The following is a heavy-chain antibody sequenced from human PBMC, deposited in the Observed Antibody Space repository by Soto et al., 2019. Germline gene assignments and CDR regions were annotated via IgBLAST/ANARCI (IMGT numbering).Heavy chain of an antibody. V-gene: IGHV1-69*01. CDR1: GGTFSSYA. CDR3: ARGEGDYDFWSGYFGY. D-gene: IGHD3-3*01. J-gene: IGHJ4*02. CDR2: IIRIFGTA. Sequence: QVQLVQSGAEVKKPGSSVKVSCKASGGTFSSYAISWVRQAPGQGLEWMGGIIRIFGTANYAQKFQGRVTITADESTSTAYMELSSLRSEDTAVYYCARGEGDYDFWSGYFGYWGQGTLVTVSS.